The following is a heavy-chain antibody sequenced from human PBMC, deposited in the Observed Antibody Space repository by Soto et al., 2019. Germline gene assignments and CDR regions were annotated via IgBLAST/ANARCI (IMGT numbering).Heavy chain of an antibody. CDR1: GFSFMSQG. CDR2: IWYDGSNE. V-gene: IGHV3-33*01. CDR3: ARVKESTSHMIRLYFFDV. J-gene: IGHJ4*02. D-gene: IGHD3-16*01. Sequence: GESLKISCAASGFSFMSQGMAWVRQAPGKGLEWVSIIWYDGSNEYYGDSVKGRFTISIDSSKNTLFLQMDSLRGEDTAVYYCARVKESTSHMIRLYFFDVWGQGALVTVSS.